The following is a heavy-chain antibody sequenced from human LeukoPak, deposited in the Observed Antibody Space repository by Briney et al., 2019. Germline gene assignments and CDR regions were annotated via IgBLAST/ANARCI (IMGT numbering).Heavy chain of an antibody. D-gene: IGHD3-22*01. CDR1: GGSFSGYY. CDR3: ARDSRYDSGYFDY. J-gene: IGHJ4*02. CDR2: IYTSGST. V-gene: IGHV4-4*07. Sequence: SETLSLTCAVYGGSFSGYYWSWIRQPAGKGLEWIGRIYTSGSTNYNPSLKSRVTMSVDTSKNQFSLKLSSVTAADTAVYYCARDSRYDSGYFDYWGQGTLVTVSS.